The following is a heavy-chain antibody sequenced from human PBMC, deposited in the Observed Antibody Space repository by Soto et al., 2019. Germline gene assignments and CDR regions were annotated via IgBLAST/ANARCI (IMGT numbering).Heavy chain of an antibody. CDR3: ARGTQAFGRSGYYRGYDYYGMGV. D-gene: IGHD3-3*01. V-gene: IGHV4-59*01. CDR1: GGSISSYY. Sequence: SETLSLTCSVSGGSISSYYWSWIRQPPGKGLEWIGYIYYSGSTNYNPSLKSRVTISVDTSKNQFSLKLSSVTAADTAVYYCARGTQAFGRSGYYRGYDYYGMGVWGQGTTFTGSS. J-gene: IGHJ6*02. CDR2: IYYSGST.